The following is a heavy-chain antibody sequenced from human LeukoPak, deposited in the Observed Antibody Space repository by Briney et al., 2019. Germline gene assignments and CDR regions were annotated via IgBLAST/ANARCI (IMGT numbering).Heavy chain of an antibody. J-gene: IGHJ4*02. D-gene: IGHD1-7*01. CDR2: IKRYGDST. CDR1: GFTLSSYA. Sequence: GGSLRLSCAASGFTLSSYAMSWVRQAPGKGLEWVSGIKRYGDSTGYADSVKGRFTISRDNAKNSLYLQMNSLRAEDTALYYCARDLELRRFDYWGQGTLVTVSS. V-gene: IGHV3-20*04. CDR3: ARDLELRRFDY.